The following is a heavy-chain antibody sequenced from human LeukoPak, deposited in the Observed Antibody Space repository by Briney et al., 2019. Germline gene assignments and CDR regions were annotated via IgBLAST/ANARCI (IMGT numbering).Heavy chain of an antibody. J-gene: IGHJ6*02. V-gene: IGHV4-39*01. CDR2: ISYSGST. D-gene: IGHD2-2*01. Sequence: SEALSLTCTVSGDSISSSRHSWGWIRQPPGKGLEWIGSISYSGSTYYNPSLKTRVTMSVDTSENQFSLKLSSVTAADSTVYYCVRIYCTSTSCYGDSYYGMDVWGQGTTVTVSS. CDR3: VRIYCTSTSCYGDSYYGMDV. CDR1: GDSISSSRHS.